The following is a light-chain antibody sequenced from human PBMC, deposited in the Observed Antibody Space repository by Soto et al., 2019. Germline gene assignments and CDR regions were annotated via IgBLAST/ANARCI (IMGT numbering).Light chain of an antibody. CDR3: QQLFDSPIT. J-gene: IGKJ5*01. V-gene: IGKV1-39*01. CDR1: QSISSY. Sequence: DIQMTQSPSSLSASVGDRVTITCRASQSISSYLNWYQQKPGKAPNLLIYAASSLQSGVPSRFSATVSGTEFSLTITSLQPEDFATYYCQQLFDSPITFGQGTRLEIK. CDR2: AAS.